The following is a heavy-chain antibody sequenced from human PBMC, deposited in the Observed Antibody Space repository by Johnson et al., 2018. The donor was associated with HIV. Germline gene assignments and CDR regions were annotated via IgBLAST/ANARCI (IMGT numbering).Heavy chain of an antibody. D-gene: IGHD2-2*01. V-gene: IGHV3-33*06. Sequence: QVQLVESGGGVVQPGGSLRLSCAASGFTFSSYGMHWVRQAPGKGLEWVAVIWYDGSNKFYGASVKGRFTISRDNSKNTLNLQMHSLRAEDTAVYYCAKIPAALPLDAFDIWGQGTMVTVSS. J-gene: IGHJ3*02. CDR1: GFTFSSYG. CDR2: IWYDGSNK. CDR3: AKIPAALPLDAFDI.